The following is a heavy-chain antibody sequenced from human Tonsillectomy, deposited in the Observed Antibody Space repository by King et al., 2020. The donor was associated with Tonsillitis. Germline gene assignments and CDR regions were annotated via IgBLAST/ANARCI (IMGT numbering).Heavy chain of an antibody. Sequence: VQLVESGAEVKKPGASVKVSCKASGYIFTSSDISWVRQAPGQGLEWRGWISAYNGHINYAQKLQGRVTMTTDTSTSTAYMELGSLRSDDTAVYYCARGLVRGVILDYFDYWGQGTLVTVSS. J-gene: IGHJ4*02. CDR2: ISAYNGHI. V-gene: IGHV1-18*01. CDR3: ARGLVRGVILDYFDY. D-gene: IGHD3-10*01. CDR1: GYIFTSSD.